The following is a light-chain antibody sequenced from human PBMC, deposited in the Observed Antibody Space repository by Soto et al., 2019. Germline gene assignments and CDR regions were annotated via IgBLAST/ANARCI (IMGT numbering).Light chain of an antibody. CDR3: QPYNNWPLT. CDR2: GAS. J-gene: IGKJ4*01. V-gene: IGKV3-15*01. Sequence: EIVLTQSPGTLSLSPGERATLSCRTSQSVGSSYLAWYQQKPGQAPRLLIYGASTRATGIPARFSGSRSGAEITLTINSLQAEDFAVYYCQPYNNWPLTFGGGTKVDNK. CDR1: QSVGSSY.